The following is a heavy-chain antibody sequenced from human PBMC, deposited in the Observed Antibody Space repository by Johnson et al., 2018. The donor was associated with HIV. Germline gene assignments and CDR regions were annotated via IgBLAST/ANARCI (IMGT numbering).Heavy chain of an antibody. CDR2: ISGGGGST. J-gene: IGHJ3*02. CDR1: GFTFSSYA. Sequence: VQLVESGGGLVQPGGSLRLSCAASGFTFSSYAMSWVRQAPGKGLEWVSAISGGGGSTDYADSVKGRFTISRDNYKNKLFLQMNSLRAEDTATYDCAKEEWIDDGEGGNAFDIWVQGTIVTVSA. D-gene: IGHD4-17*01. CDR3: AKEEWIDDGEGGNAFDI. V-gene: IGHV3-23*04.